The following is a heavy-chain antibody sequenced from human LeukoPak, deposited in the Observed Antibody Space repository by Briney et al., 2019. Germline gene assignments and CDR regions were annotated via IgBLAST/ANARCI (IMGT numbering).Heavy chain of an antibody. CDR3: ARQKAGYSSSWYVDY. J-gene: IGHJ4*02. D-gene: IGHD6-13*01. CDR2: TYYSGST. V-gene: IGHV4-39*01. CDR1: GGSISSXXXY. Sequence: LTCTVSGGSISSXXXYWGXLRXPPXKGXEXXGSTYYSGSTYYNPSLKSRVTISVDTSKNQFSLKLSSVTAADTAVYYCARQKAGYSSSWYVDYWGQGTLVTVSS.